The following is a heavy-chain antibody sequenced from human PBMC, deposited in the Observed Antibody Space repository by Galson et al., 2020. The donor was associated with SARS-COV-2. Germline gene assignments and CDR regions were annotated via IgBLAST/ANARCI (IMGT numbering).Heavy chain of an antibody. CDR1: AFTFSSYG. V-gene: IGHV3-30*03. D-gene: IGHD3-22*01. CDR3: ARGGHSYYYDSSGYDDAFDI. Sequence: GGSLRLSCAASAFTFSSYGMHWVRQAPGKGLEWVAVISYDGSNKYYADSVKGRSTISRDNSKNTLYLQMNSLRAEDTAVYYCARGGHSYYYDSSGYDDAFDIWGQGTMVTVAS. J-gene: IGHJ3*02. CDR2: ISYDGSNK.